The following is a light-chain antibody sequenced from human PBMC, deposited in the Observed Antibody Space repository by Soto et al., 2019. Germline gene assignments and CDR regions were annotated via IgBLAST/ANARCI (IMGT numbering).Light chain of an antibody. CDR2: GAS. J-gene: IGKJ4*01. V-gene: IGKV3-20*01. Sequence: EIVLSQSPGTLSLSPGERDTLSCRASQSVSNNYLAWYQQKPGQAPRLLIYGASNRATGIPDRFSGSGSGTDFALTITSLQAEDFATYYCQQLRMYPSTFGGGTKVDNK. CDR1: QSVSNNY. CDR3: QQLRMYPST.